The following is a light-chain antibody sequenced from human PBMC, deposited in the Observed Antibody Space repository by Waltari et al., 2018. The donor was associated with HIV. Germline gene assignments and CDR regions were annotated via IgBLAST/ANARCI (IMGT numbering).Light chain of an antibody. CDR1: APHIRLYDL. CDR2: GVS. CDR3: SAYTMSGSLV. J-gene: IGLJ2*01. V-gene: IGLV2-14*01. Sequence: QSALTQPASLSGSPGQSINITCSGSAPHIRLYDLVSWYRQEPGQAPRLLIYGVSNRPSEISRRFSGSKARTTASLTISALQAEDEGDYYCSAYTMSGSLVFGGGTKLTVL.